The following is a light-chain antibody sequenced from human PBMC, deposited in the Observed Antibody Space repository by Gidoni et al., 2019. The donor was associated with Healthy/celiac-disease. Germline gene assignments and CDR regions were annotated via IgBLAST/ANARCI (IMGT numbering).Light chain of an antibody. J-gene: IGLJ2*01. V-gene: IGLV3-21*04. Sequence: SYVLTQPPSVSVAPGKTARITCGGNNIGSKSVHWYQQKPGQAPVLVIYYDSDRPSGNPERFSGSNSGNTATLTISRVEAGDEADYYCQVWDSSSDHHVVFGGGTKLTVL. CDR2: YDS. CDR3: QVWDSSSDHHVV. CDR1: NIGSKS.